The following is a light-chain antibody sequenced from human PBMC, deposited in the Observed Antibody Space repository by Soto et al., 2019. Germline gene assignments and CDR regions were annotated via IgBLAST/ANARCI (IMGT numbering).Light chain of an antibody. Sequence: EIVMTQSPATLSVSPGERATLSCRASQSVSSNLAWYQQKPGQAPRLLIYGASTRATCIPARFSGSGSGTESTLTISSLQSEDFAVYYCQQYNNWPPYTFGRGTKLEIK. CDR2: GAS. CDR1: QSVSSN. J-gene: IGKJ2*01. CDR3: QQYNNWPPYT. V-gene: IGKV3-15*01.